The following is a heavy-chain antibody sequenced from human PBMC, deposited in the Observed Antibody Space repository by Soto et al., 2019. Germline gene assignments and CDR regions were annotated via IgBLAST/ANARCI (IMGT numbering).Heavy chain of an antibody. D-gene: IGHD2-21*02. V-gene: IGHV4-59*01. CDR2: IYYTGST. CDR1: GGSISTYF. Sequence: SETLSLTCTVSGGSISTYFWSWIRQPPGKGLEWIGYIYYTGSTNYNPSLKSRVTISGNTSKNQFSLRLASVTAADTAVYYCARHCGVTPDFDYWGQGTLVTVSS. CDR3: ARHCGVTPDFDY. J-gene: IGHJ4*02.